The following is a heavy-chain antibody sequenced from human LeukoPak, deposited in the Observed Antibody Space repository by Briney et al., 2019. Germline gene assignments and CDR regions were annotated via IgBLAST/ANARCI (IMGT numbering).Heavy chain of an antibody. CDR2: ISSSSSYI. CDR1: GFTFSSYS. J-gene: IGHJ5*02. Sequence: GGSLRLSCAASGFTFSSYSMNWVRQAPGKGLEWVSSISSSSSYIYYADSVKGRFTISRDNAKNSLYLQMNSLRAEDTAVYYCARRQWLVLGPTHWFDPWGQGTLVTVSS. V-gene: IGHV3-21*01. D-gene: IGHD6-19*01. CDR3: ARRQWLVLGPTHWFDP.